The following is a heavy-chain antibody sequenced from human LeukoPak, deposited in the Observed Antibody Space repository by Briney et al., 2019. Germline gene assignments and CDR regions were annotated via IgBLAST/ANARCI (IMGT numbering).Heavy chain of an antibody. D-gene: IGHD3-10*01. CDR2: IYTSGST. Sequence: PSETLSLTCTVSGGSISSYYWSWIRQPAGKGLEWIGRIYTSGSTNYNPSLKSRVTMSVDTSKNQFSLKLSSVTAADTAVYYCARGITMVRGVITQFDPWGQGTLVTVSS. CDR1: GGSISSYY. V-gene: IGHV4-4*07. J-gene: IGHJ5*02. CDR3: ARGITMVRGVITQFDP.